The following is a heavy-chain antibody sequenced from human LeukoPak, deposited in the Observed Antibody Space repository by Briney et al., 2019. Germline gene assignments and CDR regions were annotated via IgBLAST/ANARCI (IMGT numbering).Heavy chain of an antibody. CDR2: IYYSGST. J-gene: IGHJ3*02. Sequence: SETLSLTCAVYGGSFSGYYWSWIRQPPGKGLEWIGYIYYSGSTNYNPSLKSRVTISVDTSKNQFSLKLSSVTAADTAVYYCAREGIVVSTAFDIWGQGTMVTVSS. CDR3: AREGIVVSTAFDI. D-gene: IGHD3-22*01. V-gene: IGHV4-59*01. CDR1: GGSFSGYY.